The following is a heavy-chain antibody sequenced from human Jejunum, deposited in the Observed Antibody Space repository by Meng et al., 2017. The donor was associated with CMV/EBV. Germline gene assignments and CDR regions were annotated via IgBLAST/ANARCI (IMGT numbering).Heavy chain of an antibody. J-gene: IGHJ5*02. CDR1: GFSLTTYGMG. CDR2: IYWDNDA. V-gene: IGHV2-5*02. CDR3: AHTLYPTSYYFDA. D-gene: IGHD3-10*01. Sequence: QITLNVFCPTLVEPXXXXPXTXSFSGFSLTTYGMGVGWIRQPPGEALEWLSAIYWDNDARYSPSLRSRLSITKDTSKNQVVLTMTNLGPVDTATYYCAHTLYPTSYYFDAWGQGALVTVSS.